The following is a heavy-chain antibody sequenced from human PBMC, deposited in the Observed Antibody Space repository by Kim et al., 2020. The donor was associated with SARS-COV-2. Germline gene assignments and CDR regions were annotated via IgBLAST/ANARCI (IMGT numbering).Heavy chain of an antibody. CDR3: AKSTPAYSSSF. CDR2: ISGSGERI. D-gene: IGHD6-13*01. J-gene: IGHJ4*02. Sequence: GGSLRLSCAASGFSFSTYAMSWVRQAPGKGLEWVSGISGSGERIFYADSVKGRFTISRDNSKNTLCLQMNSLRVEDTAVYYCAKSTPAYSSSFWGQGTL. CDR1: GFSFSTYA. V-gene: IGHV3-23*01.